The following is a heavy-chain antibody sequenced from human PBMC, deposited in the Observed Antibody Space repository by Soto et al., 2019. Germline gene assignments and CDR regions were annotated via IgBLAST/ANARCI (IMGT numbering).Heavy chain of an antibody. CDR2: IYYSGST. V-gene: IGHV4-59*01. Sequence: ETLSLTCTVSGGSISSYYWSWIRQPPGKGLEWIGYIYYSGSTNYNPSLKSRVTISVDTSKNQFSLKLSSVTAADTAVYYCAREPEYYDSSGYYWDYWGQGTLVTVSS. D-gene: IGHD3-22*01. CDR3: AREPEYYDSSGYYWDY. J-gene: IGHJ4*02. CDR1: GGSISSYY.